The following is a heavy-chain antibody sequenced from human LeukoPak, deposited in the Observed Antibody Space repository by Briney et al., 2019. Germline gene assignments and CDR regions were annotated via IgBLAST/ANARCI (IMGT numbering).Heavy chain of an antibody. CDR2: ISWNSGSI. Sequence: GGSLRLSCAASGFTFDDYAMHWVRQAPGKGLEWVSGISWNSGSIGYVDSVKGRFTTSRDNAKNSLYLQMNSLRAEDTALYYCAKDMSYSGSSLDYWGRGTLVTVSS. D-gene: IGHD1-26*01. V-gene: IGHV3-9*01. J-gene: IGHJ4*02. CDR1: GFTFDDYA. CDR3: AKDMSYSGSSLDY.